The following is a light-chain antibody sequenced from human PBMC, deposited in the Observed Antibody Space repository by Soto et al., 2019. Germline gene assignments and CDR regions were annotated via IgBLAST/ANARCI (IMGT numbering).Light chain of an antibody. J-gene: IGLJ1*01. Sequence: QSALTQPPSASGSPGQSATISCTGTSSDVGGYNYVSWYQHHPGKAPKLIIYEVYKRPSGVPDRFSGSKSGNTAALTVSGLQAEDEADYYCSSYVGTNSYVFGTGTKLTVL. CDR3: SSYVGTNSYV. CDR1: SSDVGGYNY. CDR2: EVY. V-gene: IGLV2-8*01.